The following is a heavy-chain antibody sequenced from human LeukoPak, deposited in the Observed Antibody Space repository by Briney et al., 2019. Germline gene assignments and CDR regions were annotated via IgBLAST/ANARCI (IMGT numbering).Heavy chain of an antibody. CDR2: MNPNSGNT. J-gene: IGHJ3*02. Sequence: GASVKVSCKASGYTFTSYDINWVRQATGQGLEWMGWMNPNSGNTGYAQKFQGRVTMTRNTSISTVYMELSSLRSEDTAVYYCARGPLLLRAFDIWGQGTMVTVSS. CDR1: GYTFTSYD. D-gene: IGHD2-15*01. V-gene: IGHV1-8*01. CDR3: ARGPLLLRAFDI.